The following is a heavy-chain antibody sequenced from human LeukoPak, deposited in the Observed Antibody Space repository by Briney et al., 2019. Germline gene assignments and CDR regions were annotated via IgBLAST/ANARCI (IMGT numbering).Heavy chain of an antibody. V-gene: IGHV3-48*03. CDR1: GFTFSSYE. CDR2: ISSSGSTI. D-gene: IGHD5-24*01. Sequence: GGSLRLSCAASGFTFSSYEMNWVRQAPGKGLEWVSYISSSGSTIYYAGSVKGRFTISRDNAKNSLYLQMNSLRAEDTAVYYCARDRGWLQLFYWGQGTLVTVSS. J-gene: IGHJ4*02. CDR3: ARDRGWLQLFY.